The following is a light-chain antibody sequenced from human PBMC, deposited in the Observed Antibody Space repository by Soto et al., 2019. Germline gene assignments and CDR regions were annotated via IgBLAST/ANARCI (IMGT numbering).Light chain of an antibody. J-gene: IGKJ1*01. CDR3: QQFATSRWT. CDR1: QNVANY. CDR2: GSS. V-gene: IGKV3-20*01. Sequence: EIVLTQSPATLSLSPGERATLSCRASQNVANYFAWYQQKPGQAPRLLIYGSSSRATGVPDRFSGSASGTDFTLTISRLESEDFAVYYCQQFATSRWTFGQGTKVDI.